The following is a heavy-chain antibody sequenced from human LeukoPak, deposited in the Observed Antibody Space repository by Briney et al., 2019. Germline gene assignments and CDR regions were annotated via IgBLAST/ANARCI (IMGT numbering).Heavy chain of an antibody. D-gene: IGHD6-6*01. Sequence: ASVKVSCKASGYTFTGYYMHWVRQAPGQGLEWMGWINPNSGGTNYAQKFQGRVTMTRDTSISTAYMELSRLRSDDTAVYYCARRSWGSSVVGAFDYWGQGTLVTVSS. CDR3: ARRSWGSSVVGAFDY. V-gene: IGHV1-2*02. CDR2: INPNSGGT. CDR1: GYTFTGYY. J-gene: IGHJ4*02.